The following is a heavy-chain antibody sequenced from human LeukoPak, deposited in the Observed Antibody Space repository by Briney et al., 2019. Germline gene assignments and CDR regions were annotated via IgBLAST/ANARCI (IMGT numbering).Heavy chain of an antibody. D-gene: IGHD6-19*01. J-gene: IGHJ4*02. CDR2: IRYDGSNK. CDR1: GFTFSSYG. V-gene: IGHV3-30*02. Sequence: GGSLRLSCAASGFTFSSYGMHWVRQAPGKGLEWVAFIRYDGSNKYYADSVKGRFTISRDNSKNTLYLQMNSLRAEDTAVYYCVYSSGWYRGGYFDYWGQGTLVTVSS. CDR3: VYSSGWYRGGYFDY.